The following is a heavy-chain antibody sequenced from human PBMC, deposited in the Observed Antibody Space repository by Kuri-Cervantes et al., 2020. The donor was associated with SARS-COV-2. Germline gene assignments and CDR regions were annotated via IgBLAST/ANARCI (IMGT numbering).Heavy chain of an antibody. V-gene: IGHV1-2*02. CDR1: GYTFTGYY. D-gene: IGHD6-19*01. Sequence: VKVSCKASGYTFTGYYMHWVRQAPGQGLEWMGWINPNSGGTNYAQKFQGRVTMTRDTSISTAYMELSRLRSDDTAVYYCTTDRSSGWPFDYWGQGTLVTVSS. CDR2: INPNSGGT. CDR3: TTDRSSGWPFDY. J-gene: IGHJ4*02.